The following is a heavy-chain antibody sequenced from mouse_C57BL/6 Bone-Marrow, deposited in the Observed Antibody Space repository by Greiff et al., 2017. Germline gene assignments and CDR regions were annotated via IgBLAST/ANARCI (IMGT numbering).Heavy chain of an antibody. CDR3: ARLDITTVVSPYYAMDY. CDR2: INPNNGGT. D-gene: IGHD1-1*01. J-gene: IGHJ4*01. V-gene: IGHV1-26*01. Sequence: EVQLQQSGPELVKPGASVKISCKASGYTFTDYYMNWVKQSHGKSLEWIGDINPNNGGTSYNQKFKGKATLTVDKSSSTAYMERRSLTSEDSAVYYCARLDITTVVSPYYAMDYRGQGTSVTVSS. CDR1: GYTFTDYY.